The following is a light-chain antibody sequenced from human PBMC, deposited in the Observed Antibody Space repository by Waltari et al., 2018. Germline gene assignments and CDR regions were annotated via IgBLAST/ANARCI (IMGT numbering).Light chain of an antibody. J-gene: IGKJ5*01. Sequence: EVVMTQSPATLSVSPGERASLSCRASQSIATNLAWYQQKPGQPPRLLVYDASTRAPSIPARFKGSGSGTEFTLTISSLQSEDSAVYYCQQYNRWPPITFGQVTRLEI. CDR3: QQYNRWPPIT. V-gene: IGKV3-15*01. CDR2: DAS. CDR1: QSIATN.